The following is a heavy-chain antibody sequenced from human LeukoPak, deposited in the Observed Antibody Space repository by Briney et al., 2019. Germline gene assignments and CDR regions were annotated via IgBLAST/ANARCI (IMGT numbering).Heavy chain of an antibody. V-gene: IGHV1-2*02. CDR1: GYTFTGYY. D-gene: IGHD6-13*01. J-gene: IGHJ4*02. CDR3: ARHSHSSSWYYFDY. CDR2: INPNSGGT. Sequence: ASVKVSCKASGYTFTGYYMHWVRQAPGQGLEWMGWINPNSGGTNYAQKFQGRVTMTRDTSISTAYMELSRLRSDDTAVYYCARHSHSSSWYYFDYWGQGTLVTVSS.